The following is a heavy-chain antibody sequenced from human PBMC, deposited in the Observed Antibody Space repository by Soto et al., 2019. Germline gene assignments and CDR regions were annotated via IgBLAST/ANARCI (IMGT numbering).Heavy chain of an antibody. V-gene: IGHV3-30-3*01. CDR3: ARDLRVSRYIGSTMGSSPFDP. CDR2: ISYDGSNK. Sequence: QVQLVESGGGGVQPGRSLTLSCAASGFTFSSYAIHRVRQAQVTGLEWVAVISYDGSNKYYADSVKGRLTISRDKTKNALYLQMNSLSVEDTAVYYCARDLRVSRYIGSTMGSSPFDPWGQGTLVTGFS. CDR1: GFTFSSYA. J-gene: IGHJ5*02. D-gene: IGHD5-12*01.